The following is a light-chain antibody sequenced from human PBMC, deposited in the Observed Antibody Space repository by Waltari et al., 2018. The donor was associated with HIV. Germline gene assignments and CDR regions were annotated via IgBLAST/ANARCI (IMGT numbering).Light chain of an antibody. Sequence: QSALTQPPSASGSPGRSVTISCTGTSSDVGGYNYVSWYQQHPDKAPKLMIYEVSKRPSGVPDRFSGSKSGNTASLTVSGLQAEDEADYYCSSYAGSNVIFGGGTKLTVL. J-gene: IGLJ2*01. CDR1: SSDVGGYNY. CDR3: SSYAGSNVI. V-gene: IGLV2-8*01. CDR2: EVS.